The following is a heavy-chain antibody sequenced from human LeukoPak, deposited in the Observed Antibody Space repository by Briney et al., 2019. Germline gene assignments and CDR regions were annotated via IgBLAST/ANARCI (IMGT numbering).Heavy chain of an antibody. V-gene: IGHV3-48*02. CDR2: ISSSSGTI. J-gene: IGHJ4*02. Sequence: GGSLRLSCAASGFTFSIYSMNWVRQAPGKGLEWVSYISSSSGTIYYADSVKGRFTISRDNAKNSLYLQMNSLRDEDTAVYYCARSSSSWDYFDYWGQGTLVTLSS. CDR1: GFTFSIYS. CDR3: ARSSSSWDYFDY. D-gene: IGHD6-13*01.